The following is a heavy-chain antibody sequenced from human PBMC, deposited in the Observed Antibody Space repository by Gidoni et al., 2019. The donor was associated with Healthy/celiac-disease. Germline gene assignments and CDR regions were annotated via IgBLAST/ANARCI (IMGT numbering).Heavy chain of an antibody. Sequence: QVQLQESGPGLVKPSETLSLTCTVSGGSISSYYWSWIRQPPGKGLEWIGYIYYSGSTNYNPSLKSRVTISVDTSKNQFSLKLSSVTAADTAVYYCARDGGRYGDDFDYWGQGTLVTVSS. CDR1: GGSISSYY. CDR2: IYYSGST. CDR3: ARDGGRYGDDFDY. J-gene: IGHJ4*02. D-gene: IGHD4-17*01. V-gene: IGHV4-59*01.